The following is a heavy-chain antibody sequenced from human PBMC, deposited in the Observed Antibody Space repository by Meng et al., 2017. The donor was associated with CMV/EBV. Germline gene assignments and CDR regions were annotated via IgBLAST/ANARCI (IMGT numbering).Heavy chain of an antibody. CDR3: ARLRGGKAAAGNWDYYYYYGMDV. V-gene: IGHV1-69*10. CDR2: IIPILGIA. D-gene: IGHD6-13*01. CDR1: GGTFSSYA. J-gene: IGHJ6*02. Sequence: SVKVSCKASGGTFSSYAISWVRQAPGQGLEWMGGIIPILGIANYAQKFQGRVTITADKSTSTAYMELSSLRSEDTAMYYCARLRGGKAAAGNWDYYYYYGMDVWGQGTTVTVSS.